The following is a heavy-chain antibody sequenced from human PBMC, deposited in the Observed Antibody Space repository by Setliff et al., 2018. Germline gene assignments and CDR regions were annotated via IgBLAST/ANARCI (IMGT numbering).Heavy chain of an antibody. D-gene: IGHD1-26*01. CDR2: IYHSGSA. CDR1: GDSISSGDCF. V-gene: IGHV4-30-4*02. CDR3: AREVGTSTSSDAFDV. Sequence: SDTLSLTCTVSGDSISSGDCFWSWIRQPPGKGLEWIAYIYHSGSAYYNPSLKSRVTMSVDTSKNQFSLHLTSVTAADTAVYYCAREVGTSTSSDAFDVWGQGMMVTVSS. J-gene: IGHJ3*01.